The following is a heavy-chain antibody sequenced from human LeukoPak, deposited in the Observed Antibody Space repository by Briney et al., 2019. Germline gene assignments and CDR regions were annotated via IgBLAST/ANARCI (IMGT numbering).Heavy chain of an antibody. CDR1: GGSISSYY. J-gene: IGHJ4*02. Sequence: PSETLSLTCTVSGGSISSYYWSWIRQPPGKGLEWIGHIYYSGSTNYNPSLKSRVTISVDTSKNQFSLKLSSVTAADTAVYYCARDHDGDFDYWGQGTLVTVSS. CDR2: IYYSGST. D-gene: IGHD4-17*01. V-gene: IGHV4-59*01. CDR3: ARDHDGDFDY.